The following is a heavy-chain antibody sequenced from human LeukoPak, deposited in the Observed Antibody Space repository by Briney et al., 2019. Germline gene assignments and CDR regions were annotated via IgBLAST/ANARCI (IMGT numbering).Heavy chain of an antibody. CDR1: GYTFTGYY. CDR2: INPNSGGT. D-gene: IGHD4-23*01. V-gene: IGHV1-2*02. Sequence: GASVKVSRKASGYTFTGYYMHWVRQAPGQGLEWMGWINPNSGGTNYAQKFQGRVTMTRDTSISTAYMELSRLRSDDTAVYYCAREEARHGGNTDYWGQGTLVTVSS. CDR3: AREEARHGGNTDY. J-gene: IGHJ4*02.